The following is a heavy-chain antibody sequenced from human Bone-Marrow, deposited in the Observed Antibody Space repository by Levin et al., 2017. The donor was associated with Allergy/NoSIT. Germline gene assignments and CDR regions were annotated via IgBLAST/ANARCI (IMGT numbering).Heavy chain of an antibody. V-gene: IGHV3-49*03. D-gene: IGHD6-13*01. CDR1: GFTFGDYA. Sequence: GGSLRLSCTASGFTFGDYAMSWFRQAPGKGLEWVGFIRSKAYGGTTEYAASVKGRFTISRDDSKSIAYLQMNSLKTEDTAVYYCSLVQQLVRFDYWGQGTLVTVSS. CDR2: IRSKAYGGTT. CDR3: SLVQQLVRFDY. J-gene: IGHJ4*02.